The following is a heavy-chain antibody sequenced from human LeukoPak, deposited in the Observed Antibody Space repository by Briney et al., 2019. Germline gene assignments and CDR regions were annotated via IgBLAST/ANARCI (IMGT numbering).Heavy chain of an antibody. CDR3: SRVTEASRITTHSFDP. CDR1: GFTFSSYG. J-gene: IGHJ5*02. V-gene: IGHV3-30*02. D-gene: IGHD3-3*01. CDR2: IRYDGSNK. Sequence: GGSLRLSCAASGFTFSSYGMHWVRQAPGKGLEWVAFIRYDGSNKYYADSVKGRFTIPRDNSKNTLYLQMNSLRAEDTAVYYCSRVTEASRITTHSFDPWGQGTLVTVSS.